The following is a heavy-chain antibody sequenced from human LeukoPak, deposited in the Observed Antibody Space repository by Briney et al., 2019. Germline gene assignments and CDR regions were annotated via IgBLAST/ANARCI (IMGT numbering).Heavy chain of an antibody. CDR3: ARQDYYGSGTDY. J-gene: IGHJ4*02. V-gene: IGHV4-59*08. CDR1: GGSISSYY. D-gene: IGHD3-10*01. Sequence: SETLSLTCTVSGGSISSYYWSWIRQPPGKGLECIGYIYYSGSTNYNPSLKSRVTISVDTSKNQFSLKLSSVTAADTAVYYCARQDYYGSGTDYWGQGTLVTVSS. CDR2: IYYSGST.